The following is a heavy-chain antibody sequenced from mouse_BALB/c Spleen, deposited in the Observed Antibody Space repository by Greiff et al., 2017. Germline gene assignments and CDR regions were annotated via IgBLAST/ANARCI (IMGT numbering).Heavy chain of an antibody. CDR1: GFTFSSFG. CDR2: ISSGSSTI. Sequence: EVKLMESGGGLVQPGGSRKLSCAASGFTFSSFGMHWVRQAPEKGLEWVAYISSGSSTIYYADTVKGRFTISRDNPKNTLFLQMTSLRSEDTAMYYCAREVRGFDYWGQGTTLTVSS. V-gene: IGHV5-17*02. J-gene: IGHJ2*01. D-gene: IGHD2-14*01. CDR3: AREVRGFDY.